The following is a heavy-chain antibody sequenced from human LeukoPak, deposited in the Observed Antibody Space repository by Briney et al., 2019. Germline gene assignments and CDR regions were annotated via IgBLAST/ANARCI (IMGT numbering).Heavy chain of an antibody. J-gene: IGHJ3*02. V-gene: IGHV3-21*01. CDR2: IHSSSGSI. CDR3: ARDLAWDAFDI. Sequence: SGGSLRLSCAASGFNFTNYNMNWVRQAPGKGLKWVSSIHSSSGSIYYADSLKGRFTISRDNAKNSLYLQMNSLRAEDTAVYYCARDLAWDAFDIWGQGTMVTVSS. CDR1: GFNFTNYN.